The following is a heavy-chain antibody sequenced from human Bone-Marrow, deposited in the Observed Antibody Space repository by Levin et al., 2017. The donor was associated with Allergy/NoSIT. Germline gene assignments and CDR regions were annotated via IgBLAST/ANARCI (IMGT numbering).Heavy chain of an antibody. CDR3: ATPGGHNSNGYYSYFFDS. CDR1: GFSLSTGKAR. J-gene: IGHJ4*02. CDR2: IDWVDDR. Sequence: SGPTLVKPTQTLTLPCTVSGFSLSTGKARVSWIRQPPGKALEWLARIDWVDDRVYSASLRTRLTISKDTSKNQVVLTMTNMDPLHTATSYCATPGGHNSNGYYSYFFDSWGQGILVTVSS. V-gene: IGHV2-70*04. D-gene: IGHD3-22*01.